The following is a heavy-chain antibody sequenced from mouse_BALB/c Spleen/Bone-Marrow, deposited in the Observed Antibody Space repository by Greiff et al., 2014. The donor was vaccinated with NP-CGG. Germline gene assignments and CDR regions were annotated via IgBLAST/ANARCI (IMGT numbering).Heavy chain of an antibody. CDR2: ISSGSSTI. CDR1: GFTFSSFG. CDR3: ARGGNWEDFDY. V-gene: IGHV5-17*02. Sequence: DVKLVESGGGLVQPGGSRKLSCAASGFTFSSFGMHWVRQAPERGLEWVAYISSGSSTIFYADTVKGRFTTPRDNPKNTLFLQMTSLRSEDTAMYYCARGGNWEDFDYWGQGTTLTVSS. D-gene: IGHD4-1*01. J-gene: IGHJ2*01.